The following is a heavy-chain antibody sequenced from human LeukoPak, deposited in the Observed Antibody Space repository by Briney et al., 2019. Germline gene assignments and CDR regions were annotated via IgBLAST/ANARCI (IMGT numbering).Heavy chain of an antibody. J-gene: IGHJ6*02. Sequence: PGGSLRLSCAASGFTVSSNYMSWVRQAPGKGLEWVSVIYSGGSTYYSDSVKGRFTISRDNSKNTLYLQMNSLRAEDTAVYYCARAVWELTHYGMDVWGQGTTVTVSS. CDR1: GFTVSSNY. D-gene: IGHD1-26*01. CDR3: ARAVWELTHYGMDV. CDR2: IYSGGST. V-gene: IGHV3-53*01.